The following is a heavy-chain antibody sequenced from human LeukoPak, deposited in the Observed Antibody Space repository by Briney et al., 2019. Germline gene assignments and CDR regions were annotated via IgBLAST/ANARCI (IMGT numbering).Heavy chain of an antibody. J-gene: IGHJ6*03. D-gene: IGHD2-2*01. Sequence: GASVKVSCKASGGTFSSYAISWVRQAPGQGLEWMGGIIPIFGTANYAQKFQGRVTITADESTSTAYMELSSLRSEDTAVYYCARSDIVVVPAAIEDCYYYYMDVWGKGTTVTVSS. CDR1: GGTFSSYA. CDR3: ARSDIVVVPAAIEDCYYYYMDV. CDR2: IIPIFGTA. V-gene: IGHV1-69*13.